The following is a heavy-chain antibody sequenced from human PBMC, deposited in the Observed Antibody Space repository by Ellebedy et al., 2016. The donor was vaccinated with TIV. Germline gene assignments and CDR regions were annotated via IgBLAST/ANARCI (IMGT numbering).Heavy chain of an antibody. J-gene: IGHJ4*02. CDR2: INNGGRTT. CDR1: GFTFSGYA. V-gene: IGHV3-23*01. CDR3: AKDRTPGDGYWVFDD. D-gene: IGHD5-18*01. Sequence: PGGSLRLSCAASGFTFSGYAMSWVRQAPGKGLEWVSGINNGGRTTSYADSVKGRFTISRDNSKSTVDLQMNSLRVEDTAVYFCAKDRTPGDGYWVFDDWGQGTLVTVSS.